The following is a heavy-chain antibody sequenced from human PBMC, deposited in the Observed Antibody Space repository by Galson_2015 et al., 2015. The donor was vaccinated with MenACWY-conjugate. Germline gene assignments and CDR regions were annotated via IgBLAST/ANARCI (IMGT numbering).Heavy chain of an antibody. D-gene: IGHD2-15*01. Sequence: SLRLSCAASGFTSSNYAMSWVRQAPGKGLEWVPTITGSGDITYYADSVKGRFTISRDNSKNTLSLQMKSLRAEDTAVYYCARSSAQDYYAMDVWGQRTTVTVSS. V-gene: IGHV3-23*01. CDR1: GFTSSNYA. J-gene: IGHJ6*02. CDR2: ITGSGDIT. CDR3: ARSSAQDYYAMDV.